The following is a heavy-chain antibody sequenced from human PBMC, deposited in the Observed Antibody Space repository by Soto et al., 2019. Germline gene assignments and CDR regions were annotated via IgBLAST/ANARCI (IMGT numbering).Heavy chain of an antibody. Sequence: SETLSLTCTVSGGSISSGDYYWSWIRQPPGKGLEWIGYIYYSGSTYYNPSLKSRVTISVDTSKNQFSLKLSSVTAADTAVYYCARELAIGDNRFDPWGQGTLVTVSS. CDR2: IYYSGST. J-gene: IGHJ5*02. CDR1: GGSISSGDYY. D-gene: IGHD3-22*01. V-gene: IGHV4-30-4*01. CDR3: ARELAIGDNRFDP.